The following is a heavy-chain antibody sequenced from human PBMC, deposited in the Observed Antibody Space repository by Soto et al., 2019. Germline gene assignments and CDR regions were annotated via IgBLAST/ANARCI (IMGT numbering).Heavy chain of an antibody. V-gene: IGHV6-1*01. J-gene: IGHJ4*02. CDR3: ASRGDSSGWAFDY. CDR1: GDSVSSNSAA. D-gene: IGHD6-19*01. Sequence: SQTLSLTCAISGDSVSSNSAAWNWIRQSPSRGLEWLGRTYYRSKWYNDYAVSVKSRITINPDTSKNQISLQLNSVTPEAPAVYYFASRGDSSGWAFDYWGQGTLVTV. CDR2: TYYRSKWYN.